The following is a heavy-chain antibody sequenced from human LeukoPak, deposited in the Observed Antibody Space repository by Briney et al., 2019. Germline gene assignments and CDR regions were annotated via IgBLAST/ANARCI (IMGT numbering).Heavy chain of an antibody. D-gene: IGHD5-18*01. J-gene: IGHJ4*02. V-gene: IGHV3-33*01. CDR1: GFTFSSYG. CDR3: AATTAMVLHSLDY. Sequence: GGSLRLSCAASGFTFSSYGMHWVRQAPGKGLEWVAVIWYDGSNKYYADSVKGRFTISRDNSKNTLYLQMNSLRAEDTAVYYCAATTAMVLHSLDYWGQGTLVTVSS. CDR2: IWYDGSNK.